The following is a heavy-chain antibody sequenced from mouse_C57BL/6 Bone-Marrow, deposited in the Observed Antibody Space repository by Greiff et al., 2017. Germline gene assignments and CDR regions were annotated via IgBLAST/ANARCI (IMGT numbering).Heavy chain of an antibody. CDR3: ARRYGSSFAY. Sequence: QVQLKESGAELARPGASVKLSCKASGYTFTSYGISWVKQRTGQGLEWIGEIYPRSGNTYYNEKFKGKATLTADNSSSTAYMELRSLTSEDSAVYFCARRYGSSFAYWGQGTLVTVSA. CDR2: IYPRSGNT. CDR1: GYTFTSYG. V-gene: IGHV1-81*01. J-gene: IGHJ3*01. D-gene: IGHD1-3*01.